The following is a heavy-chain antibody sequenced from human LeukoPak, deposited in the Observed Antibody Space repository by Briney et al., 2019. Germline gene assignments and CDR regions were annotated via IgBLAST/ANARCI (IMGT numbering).Heavy chain of an antibody. CDR1: GYTFTDHN. CDR2: INCNSGVT. D-gene: IGHD3-3*01. CDR3: ARDRGDDFWSG. Sequence: EASVKVSCKASGYTFTDHNIQWVRQAPGQGLEWMGWINCNSGVTDYAQKFQGRVTMTRDTSISTAYMELSRLRSDDTAVYYCARDRGDDFWSGWGQGTLVTVSS. J-gene: IGHJ4*02. V-gene: IGHV1-2*02.